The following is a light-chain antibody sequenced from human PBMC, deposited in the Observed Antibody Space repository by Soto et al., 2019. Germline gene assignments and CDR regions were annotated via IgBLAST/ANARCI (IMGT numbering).Light chain of an antibody. Sequence: EIVLTQSPGTLSLSPGDRATLSCRASQSVSSSYLAWYQQKPGQAPRVLIFGASRRATGIPDRFSGSGSGTDFTLTISRLEPEDFAVYYCLQYGSSPKTFGQGTKVEVK. CDR3: LQYGSSPKT. CDR1: QSVSSSY. V-gene: IGKV3-20*01. CDR2: GAS. J-gene: IGKJ1*01.